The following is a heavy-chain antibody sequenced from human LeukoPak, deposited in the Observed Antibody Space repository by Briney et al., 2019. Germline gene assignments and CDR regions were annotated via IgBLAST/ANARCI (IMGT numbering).Heavy chain of an antibody. D-gene: IGHD3-16*02. V-gene: IGHV3-74*01. CDR3: ARVTDHPIDYYYMDV. CDR2: INSDGSST. Sequence: GGSLRLSCAASGFTFSSYLMHWVRQAPGKGLVWVSRINSDGSSTSYADSVKGRFTISRDNAKNTLYLQMNSLRAEDTAAYYCARVTDHPIDYYYMDVWGKGTTVTVSS. CDR1: GFTFSSYL. J-gene: IGHJ6*03.